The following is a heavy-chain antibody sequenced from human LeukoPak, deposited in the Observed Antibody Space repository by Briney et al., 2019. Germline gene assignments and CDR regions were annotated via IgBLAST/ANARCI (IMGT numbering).Heavy chain of an antibody. CDR2: IYYSGST. CDR1: GGSISSSSYY. J-gene: IGHJ4*02. D-gene: IGHD5-24*01. V-gene: IGHV4-39*01. CDR3: ARLGDGYNSIIDY. Sequence: SETLSLTCTVSGGSISSSSYYWGWIRQPPGKGLEWNGSIYYSGSTYYNPSLKSRVTISVDTSKNQFSLKLSSVTAADTAVYYCARLGDGYNSIIDYWGQGTLVTVSS.